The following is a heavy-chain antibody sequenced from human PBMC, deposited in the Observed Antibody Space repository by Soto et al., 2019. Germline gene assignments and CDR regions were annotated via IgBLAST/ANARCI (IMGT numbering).Heavy chain of an antibody. D-gene: IGHD2-15*01. V-gene: IGHV1-3*01. CDR3: ARLRGLDCSGGSCYYYYYGMDV. CDR2: INAGNGNT. CDR1: GYTFTSYA. J-gene: IGHJ6*02. Sequence: ASVEVSCKXSGYTFTSYAMHWVRQAPGQRLEWMGWINAGNGNTKYSQKFQGRVTITRDTSASTAYMELSSLRSEDTAVYYCARLRGLDCSGGSCYYYYYGMDVWGQGTTVTVSS.